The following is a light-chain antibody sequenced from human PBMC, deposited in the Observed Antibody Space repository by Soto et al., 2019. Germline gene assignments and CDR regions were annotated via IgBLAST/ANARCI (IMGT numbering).Light chain of an antibody. CDR1: SSDVGGYNY. Sequence: QYVMTQPPSASGSPGQSVTISCTGTSSDVGGYNYVSWYQQHPGKAPKLMIYEVSKRPSGVPDRFSGSKSGNTASLTVSGLQAEDEADYYCSSYAGSNNLGVFGTGTRSPS. V-gene: IGLV2-8*01. J-gene: IGLJ1*01. CDR2: EVS. CDR3: SSYAGSNNLGV.